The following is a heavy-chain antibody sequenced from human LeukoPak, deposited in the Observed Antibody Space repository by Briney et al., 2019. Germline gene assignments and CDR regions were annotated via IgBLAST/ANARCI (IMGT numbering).Heavy chain of an antibody. CDR1: GFTVSSNY. Sequence: QSGGSLRLSCAASGFTVSSNYMSWVRQAPGKGLEWVSVIYSGGRTYYADSVKARFTISRDNSKNTLYLQMNSLRAEDTAVYYCARDGETTYYSYGMDVWGQGTTVTVSS. CDR3: ARDGETTYYSYGMDV. D-gene: IGHD1/OR15-1a*01. V-gene: IGHV3-66*01. CDR2: IYSGGRT. J-gene: IGHJ6*02.